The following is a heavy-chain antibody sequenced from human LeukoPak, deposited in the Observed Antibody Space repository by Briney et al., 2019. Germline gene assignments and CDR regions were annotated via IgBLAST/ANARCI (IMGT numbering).Heavy chain of an antibody. CDR3: AKGYCSGASCQEEY. D-gene: IGHD2-15*01. V-gene: IGHV3-9*01. CDR1: GFRFEDYA. CDR2: VSRNSGRI. J-gene: IGHJ4*02. Sequence: GRSLRLSCAASGFRFEDYAMHWVPQAPGKGLEWVSGVSRNSGRIGYAASVKGRFTFSRDTAKNFLYLQMNSLRAEDTALYYCAKGYCSGASCQEEYWGQGTLVTVSS.